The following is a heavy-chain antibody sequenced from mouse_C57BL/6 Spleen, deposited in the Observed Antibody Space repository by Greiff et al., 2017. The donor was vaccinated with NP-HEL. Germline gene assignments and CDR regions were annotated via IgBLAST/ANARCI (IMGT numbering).Heavy chain of an antibody. J-gene: IGHJ1*03. D-gene: IGHD4-1*01. CDR3: ASPNWDYWYFDV. CDR1: GYTFTDYY. Sequence: EVQLQQSGPELVKPGASVKISCKASGYTFTDYYMNWVKQSHGKSLEWIGDINPNNGGTSYNQKFKGKATLTVDKSSSTAYMELRSLTSEDSAVYYCASPNWDYWYFDVWGTGTTVTVSS. CDR2: INPNNGGT. V-gene: IGHV1-26*01.